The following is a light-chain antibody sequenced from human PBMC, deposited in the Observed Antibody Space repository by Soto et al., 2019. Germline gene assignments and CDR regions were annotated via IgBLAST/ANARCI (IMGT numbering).Light chain of an antibody. CDR3: QKSNSAPFT. V-gene: IGKV1-27*01. J-gene: IGKJ3*01. Sequence: DIQMTQSPSSLSASVGDRVTITCRASQDSSNYLASYQQKPGTVPKVLIYAASTLQSGVPSRFSGSGSGTDFTLTISSLQPEDVATYYCQKSNSAPFTFGPGTKVDIK. CDR2: AAS. CDR1: QDSSNY.